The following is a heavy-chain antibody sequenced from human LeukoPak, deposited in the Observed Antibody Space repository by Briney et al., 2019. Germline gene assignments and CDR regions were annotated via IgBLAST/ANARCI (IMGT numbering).Heavy chain of an antibody. V-gene: IGHV3-21*01. CDR1: GFTFGTYS. CDR2: ISSSSSYI. CDR3: AREPRHDYYFGS. J-gene: IGHJ4*02. Sequence: GGSLRLSCAASGFTFGTYSMNWIRQAPGKGLEWVSSISSSSSYIYYADSVRGRFTISRDNAKNSLYLQMNSLRAEDTAVYYCAREPRHDYYFGSWGQGTLVTVSS. D-gene: IGHD1-1*01.